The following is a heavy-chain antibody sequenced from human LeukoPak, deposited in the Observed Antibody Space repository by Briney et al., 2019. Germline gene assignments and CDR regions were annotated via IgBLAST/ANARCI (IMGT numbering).Heavy chain of an antibody. Sequence: GGSLRLSCAASGFTFSSYWMAWVRQAPGKGLEWVGNIKRDGSEKYYVDSVKGRFTISRDNAKNSLYLEMNSLRAEDTAVYYCASYCSSTSCYTFDYWGQGTLVTVSS. CDR2: IKRDGSEK. CDR3: ASYCSSTSCYTFDY. CDR1: GFTFSSYW. J-gene: IGHJ4*02. D-gene: IGHD2-2*02. V-gene: IGHV3-7*02.